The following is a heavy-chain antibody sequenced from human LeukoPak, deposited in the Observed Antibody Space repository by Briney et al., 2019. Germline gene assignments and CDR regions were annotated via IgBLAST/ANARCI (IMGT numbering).Heavy chain of an antibody. V-gene: IGHV1-18*01. D-gene: IGHD3-10*01. CDR2: ISAYNGNT. Sequence: GASVKVSCKASGYTFTSYGISWVRQAPGQGLEWMGWISAYNGNTNYAQKLQGRVTMTTDTSTSTAYMELRSLRSDDTAVYYCARRGRYGSGSYYPSFEYWGQGTLVTVSS. J-gene: IGHJ4*02. CDR1: GYTFTSYG. CDR3: ARRGRYGSGSYYPSFEY.